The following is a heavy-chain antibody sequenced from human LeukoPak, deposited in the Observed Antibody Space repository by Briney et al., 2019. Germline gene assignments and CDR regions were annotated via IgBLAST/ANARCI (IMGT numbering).Heavy chain of an antibody. Sequence: PGGSLRLSCAASGFTFSSYWMHWVRQAPGKGLEWVSSISSSGGNTYYADSVKGRFTISRDNSKNTLFLQMNSLRAEDTAVYYCAKDRPTWPIDYWGQGTLVTVSS. D-gene: IGHD5-12*01. J-gene: IGHJ4*02. CDR1: GFTFSSYW. CDR3: AKDRPTWPIDY. CDR2: ISSSGGNT. V-gene: IGHV3-23*01.